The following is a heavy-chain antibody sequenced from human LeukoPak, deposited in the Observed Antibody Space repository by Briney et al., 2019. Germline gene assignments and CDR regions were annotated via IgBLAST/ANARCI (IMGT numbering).Heavy chain of an antibody. Sequence: PGGSLRLSCAASGFTFSTNGMHWVRQAPGKGLEWVAVIWYDGSNKYYADSVKGRFTISRDNSKNTLYLQMNSLRVEDTAVYYCAKDTDSGSYYFDYWGQGTLVTVSS. J-gene: IGHJ4*02. CDR2: IWYDGSNK. CDR1: GFTFSTNG. D-gene: IGHD1-26*01. CDR3: AKDTDSGSYYFDY. V-gene: IGHV3-33*06.